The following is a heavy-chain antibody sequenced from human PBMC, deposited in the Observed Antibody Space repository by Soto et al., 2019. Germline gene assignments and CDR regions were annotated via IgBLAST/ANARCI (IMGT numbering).Heavy chain of an antibody. CDR1: GYTFTSYA. CDR3: ARGDQFGFGVEY. Sequence: ASVKVSCKASGYTFTSYAMHWVRQAPGQGLEWMGWMVPDSGRTGYAKKYQGRVTMTRNTSTSTAYMELNSLTNEDTAVYYCARGDQFGFGVEYWGQGTPVTVSS. CDR2: MVPDSGRT. V-gene: IGHV1-8*02. D-gene: IGHD3-10*01. J-gene: IGHJ4*02.